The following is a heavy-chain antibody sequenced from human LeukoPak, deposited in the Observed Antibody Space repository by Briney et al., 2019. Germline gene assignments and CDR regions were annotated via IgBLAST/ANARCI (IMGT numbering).Heavy chain of an antibody. D-gene: IGHD3-3*01. Sequence: SVKVSCKASGGTFSSYAIGWVRQAPGQGLEWMGRIIPILGIANYAQKFQGRVTITADKSTSTAYMELSSLRSEDTAVYYCATTAATIFGVSGMDVWGQGTTVTVSS. CDR3: ATTAATIFGVSGMDV. CDR2: IIPILGIA. J-gene: IGHJ6*02. CDR1: GGTFSSYA. V-gene: IGHV1-69*04.